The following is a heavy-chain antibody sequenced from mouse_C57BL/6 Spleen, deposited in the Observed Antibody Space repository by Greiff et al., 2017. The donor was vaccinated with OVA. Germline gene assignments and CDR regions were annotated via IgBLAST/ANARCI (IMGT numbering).Heavy chain of an antibody. CDR1: GFTFSSYG. J-gene: IGHJ4*01. CDR2: ISSGGSYT. D-gene: IGHD1-1*01. V-gene: IGHV5-6*01. CDR3: ARRVYGSSYDYYAMDY. Sequence: DVQLQESGGDLVKPGGSLKLSCAASGFTFSSYGMSWVRQTPDKRLEWVATISSGGSYTYYPDSVKGRFTISRDNAKNTLYLQMSSLKSEDTAMYYCARRVYGSSYDYYAMDYWGQGTSVTVSS.